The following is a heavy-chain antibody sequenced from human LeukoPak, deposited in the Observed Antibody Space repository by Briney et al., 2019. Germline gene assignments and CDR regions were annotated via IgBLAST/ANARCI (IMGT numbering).Heavy chain of an antibody. V-gene: IGHV3-13*01. J-gene: IGHJ6*02. D-gene: IGHD7-27*01. Sequence: GGSLRLSCAASGFTFSSYDMHWVCQATGEGLEWVSAIDTVGNTYYDGSVRGRFTISREDAWNSLYLQMNSLRDGDTAVYYCIRIRTGQHQYGMDVWGQGTTVTVSS. CDR2: IDTVGNT. CDR3: IRIRTGQHQYGMDV. CDR1: GFTFSSYD.